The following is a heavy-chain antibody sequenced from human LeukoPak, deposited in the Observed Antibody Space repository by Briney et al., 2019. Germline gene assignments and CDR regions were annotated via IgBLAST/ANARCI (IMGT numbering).Heavy chain of an antibody. Sequence: ASVSVSCTASGYTFTSYYMHWVRQAPGQGLEWVGIINPSGGSTSYAQKFQGRVTMTRDTSTSTVYMELSSLRSEDTAVYYCARELGAITYAFDIWGQGTMVTVSS. V-gene: IGHV1-46*01. CDR3: ARELGAITYAFDI. D-gene: IGHD2-21*01. CDR1: GYTFTSYY. CDR2: INPSGGST. J-gene: IGHJ3*02.